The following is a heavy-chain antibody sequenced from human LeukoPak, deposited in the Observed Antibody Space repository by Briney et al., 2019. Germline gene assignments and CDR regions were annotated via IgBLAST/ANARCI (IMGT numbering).Heavy chain of an antibody. J-gene: IGHJ1*01. D-gene: IGHD6-19*01. Sequence: GRSLRLSCAASGFTFSSYGMHGVRQAPGKGLEWVAVIWYDGSNKYYADSVKGRFIISRDNSKNTLFLQMNSLRADDTAVYYCAREGNQWLNWGQGYWSPSPQ. CDR1: GFTFSSYG. CDR3: AREGNQWLN. V-gene: IGHV3-33*01. CDR2: IWYDGSNK.